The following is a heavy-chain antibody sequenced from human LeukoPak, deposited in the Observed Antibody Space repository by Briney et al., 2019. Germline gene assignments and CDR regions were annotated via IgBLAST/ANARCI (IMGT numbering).Heavy chain of an antibody. J-gene: IGHJ4*02. Sequence: GGSLRLSCAASGFSVSDTHMSWVRQAPGKGLEWVSAMYTGGTTYYADSVTGRFTISRHKSKNTLYLQMNSLRVEDTAVYYCAKDEVTSGGGLVSWGEGTLVTVSS. D-gene: IGHD3-10*01. CDR1: GFSVSDTH. V-gene: IGHV3-53*01. CDR2: MYTGGTT. CDR3: AKDEVTSGGGLVS.